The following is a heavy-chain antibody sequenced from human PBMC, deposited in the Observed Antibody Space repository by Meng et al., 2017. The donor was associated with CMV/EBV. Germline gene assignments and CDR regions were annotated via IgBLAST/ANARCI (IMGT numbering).Heavy chain of an antibody. D-gene: IGHD6-19*01. J-gene: IGHJ4*02. CDR2: INPNSGGT. V-gene: IGHV1-2*02. CDR3: ARMVSSGYYSFDY. Sequence: ASVKVSCKASGYTFTCYYMHWVRQAPGQGLEWRGWINPNSGGTNYAQKFQGRVTMTRDTSISTAYMELRRLRSDDTAVYYCARMVSSGYYSFDYWGQGTLVTVSS. CDR1: GYTFTCYY.